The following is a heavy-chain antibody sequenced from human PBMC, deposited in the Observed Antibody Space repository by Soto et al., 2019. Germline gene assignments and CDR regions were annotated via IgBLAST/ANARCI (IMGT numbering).Heavy chain of an antibody. D-gene: IGHD3-9*01. CDR3: ARAPSYYDILTGYYAYFSLY. CDR1: GGSFSGYY. CDR2: INHSGST. V-gene: IGHV4-34*01. J-gene: IGHJ4*02. Sequence: PSETLSLTCAVYGGSFSGYYWSWIRQPPGKGLEWSGEINHSGSTNYNPSLKSRVTISVDTSKNQFSLKLSSVTAEDSAVYYCARAPSYYDILTGYYAYFSLYWGQGTPVTVSS.